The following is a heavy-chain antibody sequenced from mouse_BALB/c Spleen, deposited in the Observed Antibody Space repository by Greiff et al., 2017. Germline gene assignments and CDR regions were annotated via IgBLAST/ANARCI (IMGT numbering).Heavy chain of an antibody. Sequence: EVKLVESGGGLVQPGGSLKLSCAASGFTFSSYTMSWVRQTPEKRLEWVAYISNGGGSTYYPDTVKGRFTISRDNAKNTLYLQMSSLKSEDTAMYYCARHTMITTWFAYWGQGTLVTVSA. J-gene: IGHJ3*01. CDR2: ISNGGGST. D-gene: IGHD2-4*01. V-gene: IGHV5-12-2*01. CDR3: ARHTMITTWFAY. CDR1: GFTFSSYT.